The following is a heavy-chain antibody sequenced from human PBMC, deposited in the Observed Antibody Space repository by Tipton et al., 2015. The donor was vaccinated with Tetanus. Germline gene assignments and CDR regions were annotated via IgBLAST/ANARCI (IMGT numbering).Heavy chain of an antibody. Sequence: TLSLTCTVSGGSISTYYWSWIRQPPEKGLEWIGYIHHSWSTNYNPPLNSRITISTDTSKNQFSLTVRSVTAADTAVYYCARQIGDTYGSALDHWGQGTLVTVSS. J-gene: IGHJ5*02. CDR1: GGSISTYY. CDR2: IHHSWST. D-gene: IGHD5-18*01. CDR3: ARQIGDTYGSALDH. V-gene: IGHV4-59*08.